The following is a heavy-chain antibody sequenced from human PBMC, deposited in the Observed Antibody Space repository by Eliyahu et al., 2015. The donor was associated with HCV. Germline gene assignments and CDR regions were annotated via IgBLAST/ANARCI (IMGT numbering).Heavy chain of an antibody. CDR3: ARDLVYYDFWSGYYNYYGMDV. D-gene: IGHD3-3*01. CDR1: GFXVSSNY. J-gene: IGHJ6*04. V-gene: IGHV3-53*01. Sequence: EVQLVESGGGLIQPGGSLRLSCAASGFXVSSNYXSWVRQAPGKGLEWVSVIYSGGSTYYADSVKGRFTISRDNSKNTLYLQMNSLRAEDTAVYYCARDLVYYDFWSGYYNYYGMDVWGKGTTVTVSS. CDR2: IYSGGST.